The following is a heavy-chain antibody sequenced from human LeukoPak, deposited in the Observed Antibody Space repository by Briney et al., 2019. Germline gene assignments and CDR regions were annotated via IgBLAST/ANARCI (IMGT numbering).Heavy chain of an antibody. D-gene: IGHD6-13*01. CDR2: ISFDGTNK. CDR3: RKGGGIGYTSSWYSK. V-gene: IGHV3-30*18. CDR1: GFTFSSYG. Sequence: GGSLRLSCAASGFTFSSYGMHWVRQAPGKGLECVAVISFDGTNKFYADSVKGRFTISRDNSKKTVYLQMNSLRAEDVAVYYFRKGGGIGYTSSWYSKWGQGTLVTVSS. J-gene: IGHJ4*02.